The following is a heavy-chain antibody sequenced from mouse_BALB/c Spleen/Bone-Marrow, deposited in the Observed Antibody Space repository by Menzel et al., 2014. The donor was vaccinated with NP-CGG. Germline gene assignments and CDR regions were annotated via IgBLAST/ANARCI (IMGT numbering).Heavy chain of an antibody. J-gene: IGHJ2*01. V-gene: IGHV3-5*02. CDR1: GISITTGNYR. D-gene: IGHD1-1*01. CDR3: ARYLGAYFDY. Sequence: EVMLVESGPGLVKPSQTVSLTCTVTGISITTGNYRWSWIRQFPGNKLEWTGYIYYSGTITYNPSLTSRTTITRDTSKNQFFLEMNSLTAEDTATYYCARYLGAYFDYWGQGTTLTVSS. CDR2: IYYSGTI.